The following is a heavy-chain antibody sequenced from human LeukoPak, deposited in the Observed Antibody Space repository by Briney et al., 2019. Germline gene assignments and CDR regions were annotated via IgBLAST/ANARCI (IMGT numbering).Heavy chain of an antibody. CDR3: ARAGYIFPRSAMDV. J-gene: IGHJ6*04. Sequence: GGSLRLSCAASGFTFRTYSMNWVRQAPGKGLEWLANIKQDGSQKYYGDSVKGRFTISKDNAKNSLYLQMNSLRAEDTAVYYCARAGYIFPRSAMDVWGKGTTVTISS. CDR2: IKQDGSQK. CDR1: GFTFRTYS. V-gene: IGHV3-7*01. D-gene: IGHD2-15*01.